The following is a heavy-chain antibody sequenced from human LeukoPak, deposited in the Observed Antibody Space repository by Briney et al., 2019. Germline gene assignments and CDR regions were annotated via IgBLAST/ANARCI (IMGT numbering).Heavy chain of an antibody. J-gene: IGHJ4*02. D-gene: IGHD2-2*01. CDR3: ARGRQPDC. CDR1: GFTLSDYY. CDR2: ISSGSSYT. Sequence: GGSLRLSCAASGFTLSDYYMSWIRQAPGKGLEWVSYISSGSSYTNNADSVKGRFTISGDNAKNSLYLQMNSLRAEDTAVYYCARGRQPDCWGQGTLVTVSS. V-gene: IGHV3-11*05.